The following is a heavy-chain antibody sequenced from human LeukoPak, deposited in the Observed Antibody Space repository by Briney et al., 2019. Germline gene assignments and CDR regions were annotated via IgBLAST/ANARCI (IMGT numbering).Heavy chain of an antibody. CDR3: AGERPSSSWYDF. D-gene: IGHD6-13*01. J-gene: IGHJ5*01. V-gene: IGHV3-21*01. CDR1: GFIFSSYS. CDR2: IGSTGAYI. Sequence: GGSLRLSCAASGFIFSSYSMNWVRQAPGKGLEWLSSIGSTGAYIFYADSVRGRFTISRDNVKNLLYLQMNSLRAEDTAVYYCAGERPSSSWYDFWGQGTLVTVSS.